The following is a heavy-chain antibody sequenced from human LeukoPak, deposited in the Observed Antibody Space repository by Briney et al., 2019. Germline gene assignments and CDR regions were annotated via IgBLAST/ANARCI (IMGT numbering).Heavy chain of an antibody. V-gene: IGHV3-74*01. CDR3: ARGPGSSGGAYVGDY. CDR1: GFTFSTHW. CDR2: VDGGGSST. Sequence: GGSLRLSCAASGFTFSTHWIHWVRQVPGRGPVWVSRVDGGGSSTSYADSVKGRFFISRDNAKSTLYLQMNGLRAEDTAVYYCARGPGSSGGAYVGDYWGHGTLVTVSS. D-gene: IGHD3-22*01. J-gene: IGHJ4*01.